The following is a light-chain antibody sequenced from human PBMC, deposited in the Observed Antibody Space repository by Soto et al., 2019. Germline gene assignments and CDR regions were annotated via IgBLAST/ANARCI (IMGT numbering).Light chain of an antibody. CDR3: QQYYSKWT. CDR1: QSVLYSSNNKNY. V-gene: IGKV4-1*01. CDR2: WAS. Sequence: DIVMTQSPDSLAVSLGERATINCKSSQSVLYSSNNKNYLAWYQQKPGQPPKLPIYWASTRESGVPDRFSGSGSGTDFTLTISRLQAEDVAVYYCQQYYSKWTFVQGTKVEIK. J-gene: IGKJ1*01.